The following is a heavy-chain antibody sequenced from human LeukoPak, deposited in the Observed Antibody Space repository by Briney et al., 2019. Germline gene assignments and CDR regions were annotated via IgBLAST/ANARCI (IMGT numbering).Heavy chain of an antibody. CDR2: IYTSGST. D-gene: IGHD2-15*01. Sequence: PSETLSLTCTVSGGSISSYYWSWIRQPAGKGLEWIGRIYTSGSTNYNPSLKSRVTMSVDTSKNQFSLKLSSVTAADTAVYYCARVDCSGGSCYSVHYWGQGTLVTVSS. CDR3: ARVDCSGGSCYSVHY. CDR1: GGSISSYY. V-gene: IGHV4-4*07. J-gene: IGHJ4*02.